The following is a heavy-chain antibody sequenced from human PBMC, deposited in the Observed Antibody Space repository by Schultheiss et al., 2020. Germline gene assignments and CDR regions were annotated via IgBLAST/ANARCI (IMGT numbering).Heavy chain of an antibody. J-gene: IGHJ6*02. Sequence: GESLKISCTASGFTFRSYAMSWVRQAPGKGLEWVSAISAGGATTYKADSVKDRFGISRDDSKNTLYLQLDSLRAEDTAVYYCARDWPYSSSWYGVYGMDVWGQGTTVTVSS. D-gene: IGHD6-13*01. CDR1: GFTFRSYA. V-gene: IGHV3-23*01. CDR2: ISAGGATT. CDR3: ARDWPYSSSWYGVYGMDV.